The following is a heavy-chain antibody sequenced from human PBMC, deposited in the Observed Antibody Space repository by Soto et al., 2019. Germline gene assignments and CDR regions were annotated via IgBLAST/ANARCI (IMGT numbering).Heavy chain of an antibody. V-gene: IGHV3-48*01. D-gene: IGHD7-27*01. CDR1: GFILSDCA. CDR3: ARVLSWGSNWYYYMDV. J-gene: IGHJ6*03. Sequence: EVQLVESGGGLVQPGGSLRLSCATSGFILSDCAMNWVRQAPGKGLEWVSYISRSSSVIDYADSVKGRFTVSRDNARNSLSLQMNRLRAEATAVYYCARVLSWGSNWYYYMDVWGKGTTVTVSS. CDR2: ISRSSSVI.